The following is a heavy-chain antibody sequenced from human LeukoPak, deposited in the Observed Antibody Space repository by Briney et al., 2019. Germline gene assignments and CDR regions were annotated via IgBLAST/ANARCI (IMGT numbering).Heavy chain of an antibody. CDR1: GFSLSTNGVG. J-gene: IGHJ4*02. CDR3: AHIEDYVGDY. Sequence: KESGPTLVKPTQTLTLTCTFSGFSLSTNGVGVGWIRQPPGKALEWLAVIYRDDDKRYSPSLKSRLTTTKDTSENQVVLTLTNMDLVDTATYYCAHIEDYVGDYWGQGTLVTVSS. D-gene: IGHD4-17*01. CDR2: IYRDDDK. V-gene: IGHV2-5*02.